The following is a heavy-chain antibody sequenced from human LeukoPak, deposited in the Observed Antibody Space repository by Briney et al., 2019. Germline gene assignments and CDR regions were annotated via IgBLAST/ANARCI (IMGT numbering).Heavy chain of an antibody. V-gene: IGHV3-23*01. CDR3: AKGKRGYSYGGDY. CDR1: GFTFSSYA. CDR2: ISGSGGST. D-gene: IGHD5-18*01. J-gene: IGHJ4*02. Sequence: PGGSLRLSCAASGFTFSSYAMSWVRQAPGKGLEWVSAISGSGGSTYYADSVKGRFAISRDNSKNTLYLQMNSLRAEDTAVYYCAKGKRGYSYGGDYWGQGTLVTVSS.